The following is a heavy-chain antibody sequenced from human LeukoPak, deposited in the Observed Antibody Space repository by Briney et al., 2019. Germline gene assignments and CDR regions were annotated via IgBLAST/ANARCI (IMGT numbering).Heavy chain of an antibody. J-gene: IGHJ4*02. CDR1: GYTFTGYY. D-gene: IGHD3-10*01. V-gene: IGHV1-2*02. CDR3: ARVGARITMVRGGINKYYFDY. Sequence: GASVKVSCKASGYTFTGYYMHWVRQAPGQGLEWMGWINPNSGGTNYAQKFQGRVTMTRDTSISPAYMELSRLRYDDTAVYYCARVGARITMVRGGINKYYFDYWGQGTLVTVSS. CDR2: INPNSGGT.